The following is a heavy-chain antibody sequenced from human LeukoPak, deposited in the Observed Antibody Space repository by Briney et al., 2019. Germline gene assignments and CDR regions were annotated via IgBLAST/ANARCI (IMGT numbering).Heavy chain of an antibody. CDR1: GFTFSSYE. V-gene: IGHV3-48*03. CDR2: ISSSGSTK. Sequence: GGSLRLSCAASGFTFSSYEMNWVRQAPGKRLEWVSYISSSGSTKYYADSVKGRFTISRDNAKNSLYLQMNSLRADDTAVYYCARENRGFITRPIDYWGQGTLVTVSS. CDR3: ARENRGFITRPIDY. D-gene: IGHD3-10*01. J-gene: IGHJ4*02.